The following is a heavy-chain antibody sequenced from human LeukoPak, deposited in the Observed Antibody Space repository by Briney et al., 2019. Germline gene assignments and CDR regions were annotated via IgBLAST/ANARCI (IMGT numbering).Heavy chain of an antibody. CDR2: IGSSGSTI. J-gene: IGHJ4*02. CDR1: GFTFSSYE. D-gene: IGHD3-10*01. Sequence: GGSLRLSCAASGFTFSSYEMNWVRQAPGKGLEWVSYIGSSGSTIYYADSVKGRFTISRDNAKNSLYLQMNSLRAEDTAVYYCASIAMVRGVIIFDYWGQGTLVTVSS. V-gene: IGHV3-48*03. CDR3: ASIAMVRGVIIFDY.